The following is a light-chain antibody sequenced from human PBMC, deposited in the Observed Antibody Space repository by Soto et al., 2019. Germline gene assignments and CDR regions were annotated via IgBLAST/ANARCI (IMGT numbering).Light chain of an antibody. CDR1: QSVSSN. J-gene: IGKJ1*01. V-gene: IGKV3-20*01. CDR2: DTS. Sequence: EVVMTQSPATLSVSPGERATLSCRASQSVSSNLAWYQQKPGQAPRLLIYDTSTRATGFPDRFSGSGSGTDFTLTISRLEPEDFAVYYCQHYGSSQKFGQGTKVDIK. CDR3: QHYGSSQK.